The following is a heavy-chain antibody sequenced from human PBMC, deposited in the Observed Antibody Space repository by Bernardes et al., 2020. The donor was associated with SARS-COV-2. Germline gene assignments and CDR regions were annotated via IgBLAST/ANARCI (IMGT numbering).Heavy chain of an antibody. CDR2: ISINNDNT. J-gene: IGHJ3*01. CDR1: GYNFLSYG. V-gene: IGHV1-18*01. CDR3: ARDDRRYCSSSSCHTIGFDF. Sequence: ASVKVSCKASGYNFLSYGISWVRQAPGQGLEWMGWISINNDNTKYAQKFQGRVTLTIDKSMSTAYMELRTLRSDDTAVYYCARDDRRYCSSSSCHTIGFDFWGQGSMVTVSS. D-gene: IGHD2-2*01.